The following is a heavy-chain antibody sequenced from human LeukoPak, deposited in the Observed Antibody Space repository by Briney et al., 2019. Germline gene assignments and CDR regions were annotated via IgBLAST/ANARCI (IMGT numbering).Heavy chain of an antibody. J-gene: IGHJ6*02. CDR1: GGSISSSSYY. V-gene: IGHV4-39*07. CDR2: IYYSGST. Sequence: SETLSLTCTVSGGSISSSSYYWGWIRQPPGKGLEWIGSIYYSGSTYYNPSLKSRVTISVDKSKNQFSLKLSSVTAADTAAYYCARDGQYQLPDYCYYGMDVWGQGTTVTVSS. D-gene: IGHD2-2*01. CDR3: ARDGQYQLPDYCYYGMDV.